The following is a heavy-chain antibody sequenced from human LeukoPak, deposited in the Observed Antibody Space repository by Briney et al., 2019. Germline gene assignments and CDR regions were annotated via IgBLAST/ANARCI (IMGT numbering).Heavy chain of an antibody. CDR2: IYSGGST. CDR3: ARARWLDW. V-gene: IGHV3-53*01. J-gene: IGHJ5*01. CDR1: GFTVSSNY. Sequence: PGGSLRLSCAASGFTVSSNYMSWVRQAPGKGLEWVSVIYSGGSTYHADSAKGRFTISRDNSKNTLYLQMNSLRAEDTAVYYCARARWLDWWGQGTLVTVSS.